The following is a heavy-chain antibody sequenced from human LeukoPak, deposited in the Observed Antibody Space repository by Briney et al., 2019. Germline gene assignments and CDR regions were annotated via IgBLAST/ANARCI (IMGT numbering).Heavy chain of an antibody. CDR3: AHEGYCSTASCYYFDH. V-gene: IGHV2-5*01. J-gene: IGHJ4*02. CDR2: IYWNDDK. Sequence: ESGPTLVKPTQTLTLTCTFSGFSLSTSGVGVGWIRQPPGKALEGLGIIYWNDDKRYSPSLKRRLTINKDTSKNQVVLTITNMDPVNTATYFCAHEGYCSTASCYYFDHWGQGTLVTASS. CDR1: GFSLSTSGVG. D-gene: IGHD2-2*01.